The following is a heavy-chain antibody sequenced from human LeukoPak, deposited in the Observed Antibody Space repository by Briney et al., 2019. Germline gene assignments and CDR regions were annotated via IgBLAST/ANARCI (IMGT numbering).Heavy chain of an antibody. CDR1: GFTFSSYA. CDR2: ISYDGSNK. V-gene: IGHV3-30-3*01. CDR3: ARESRRHIDY. D-gene: IGHD2-21*01. Sequence: GSLRLSCAASGFTFSSYAMHWVRQAPGKGLEWVAVISYDGSNKYYADSVKGRFTISRDNSKNTLYLQMNSLRAEDTAVYYCARESRRHIDYWGQGTLVTVSS. J-gene: IGHJ4*02.